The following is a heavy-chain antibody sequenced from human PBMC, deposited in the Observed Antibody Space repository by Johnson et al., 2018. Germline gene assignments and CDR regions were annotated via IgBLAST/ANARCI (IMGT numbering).Heavy chain of an antibody. D-gene: IGHD3-22*01. J-gene: IGHJ3*02. CDR1: GFTFSSYG. CDR2: ISYDGSNR. CDR3: AKNIQRVYYYDDAFDI. Sequence: VQLVESGGGVVQPGRSLRLSCAASGFTFSSYGMHWVRQAPGKGLEWVAVISYDGSNRYYADSVKGRFTISRDNSKNTLYLQMNSLRAEDKAVYYCAKNIQRVYYYDDAFDIWGQGTMVTVSS. V-gene: IGHV3-30*18.